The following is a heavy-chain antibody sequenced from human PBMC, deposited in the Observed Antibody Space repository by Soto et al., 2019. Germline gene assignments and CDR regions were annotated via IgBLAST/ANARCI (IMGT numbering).Heavy chain of an antibody. D-gene: IGHD3-9*01. J-gene: IGHJ3*02. V-gene: IGHV3-23*01. CDR1: GFTFSSYA. CDR3: AKAPLPIRFTDIAFDI. CDR2: ISGSGGTT. Sequence: EVQLLESGGSLVQPGGSLRLSCAASGFTFSSYAMSWVRQAPGKGLEWVSTISGSGGTTYYADSVKGRFTISRDNSKNTVYLQMNSLRAEDTAVYYCAKAPLPIRFTDIAFDIWGQGTMVTVS.